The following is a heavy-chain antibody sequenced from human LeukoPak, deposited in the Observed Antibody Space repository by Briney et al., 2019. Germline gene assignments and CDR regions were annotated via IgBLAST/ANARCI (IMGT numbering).Heavy chain of an antibody. Sequence: SESLSLTWTVSGDSISSGDYYWRWIRQPPGKGLEWIGYIYYSGSTYYNPSLKSRVTISVDTSKNQFSLKLSSVTAADTAVYYCARAHGQYYYYGMDVWGQGTTVTVSS. CDR3: ARAHGQYYYYGMDV. J-gene: IGHJ6*02. CDR1: GDSISSGDYY. CDR2: IYYSGST. D-gene: IGHD5-24*01. V-gene: IGHV4-30-4*01.